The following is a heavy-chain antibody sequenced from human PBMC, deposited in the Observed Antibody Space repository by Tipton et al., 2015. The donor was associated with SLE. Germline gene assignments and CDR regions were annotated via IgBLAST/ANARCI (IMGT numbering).Heavy chain of an antibody. CDR2: INHSGST. D-gene: IGHD1-26*01. V-gene: IGHV4-34*01. Sequence: TLSLTCAVYGGSFSGYYWSWIRQPPGKGLEWVGEINHSGSTNYNPSLKSRVTISVDTSKNQFSLKLSSVTAADTAVYYCAILRELDYWGQGTLVTVSS. CDR1: GGSFSGYY. J-gene: IGHJ4*02. CDR3: AILRELDY.